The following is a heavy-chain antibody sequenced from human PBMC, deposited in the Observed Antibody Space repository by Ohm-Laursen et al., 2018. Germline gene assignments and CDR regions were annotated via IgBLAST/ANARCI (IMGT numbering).Heavy chain of an antibody. CDR2: MNPNSGNT. CDR3: ARRKRRHYYYGMDV. V-gene: IGHV1-8*01. J-gene: IGHJ6*02. CDR1: GYTFTSYD. Sequence: SVKVSCNASGYTFTSYDINWVRQATGQGLEWMGWMNPNSGNTGYAQKFQGRVTMTRNTSISTAYMELSSLRSEDTAVYYCARRKRRHYYYGMDVWGQGTTVTVSS.